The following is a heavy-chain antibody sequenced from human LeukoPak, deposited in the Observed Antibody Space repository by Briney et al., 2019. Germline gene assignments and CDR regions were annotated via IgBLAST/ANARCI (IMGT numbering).Heavy chain of an antibody. V-gene: IGHV3-74*01. CDR2: INSDGGTT. CDR3: AKEAPYHYDSSGYPEY. Sequence: GGSLRLSCGASGFTFGTYWMHWVRQAPGKGLVWVSGINSDGGTTTYADSVKGRFTISRDNAKNTLYLQMNSLRAEDTAVYYCAKEAPYHYDSSGYPEYWGQGTLVTVSS. J-gene: IGHJ4*02. CDR1: GFTFGTYW. D-gene: IGHD3-22*01.